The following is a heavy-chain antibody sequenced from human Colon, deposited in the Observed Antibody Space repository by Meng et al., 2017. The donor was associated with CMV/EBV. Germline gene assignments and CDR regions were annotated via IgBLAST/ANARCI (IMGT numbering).Heavy chain of an antibody. J-gene: IGHJ4*01. CDR1: GYTFSKSY. CDR2: INPTGDST. Sequence: QVQLVQSGPEVKKPGDLVRVSCKASGYTFSKSYIYWVRQAPGQGPEWMGIINPTGDSTTLAQKFQGRVTVTRDTSTNTVYMELSSLRSDDTAVYYCAGQAATHTYFDFWGHGTLVTVSS. CDR3: AGQAATHTYFDF. V-gene: IGHV1-46*01. D-gene: IGHD6-13*01.